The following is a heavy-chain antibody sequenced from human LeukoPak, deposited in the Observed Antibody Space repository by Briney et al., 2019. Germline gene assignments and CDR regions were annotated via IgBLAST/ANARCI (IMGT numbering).Heavy chain of an antibody. CDR2: ISSSGSTI. CDR3: ARYGSSWSFDY. J-gene: IGHJ4*02. CDR1: GFTLSSYA. V-gene: IGHV3-48*01. D-gene: IGHD6-13*01. Sequence: GRSLRLSCAASGFTLSSYAMHWVRQAPGKGLEWVSYISSSGSTIYYADSVKGRFTTSRDNAKNSLYLQMNSLRAEDTAVYYCARYGSSWSFDYWGQGTLVTVSS.